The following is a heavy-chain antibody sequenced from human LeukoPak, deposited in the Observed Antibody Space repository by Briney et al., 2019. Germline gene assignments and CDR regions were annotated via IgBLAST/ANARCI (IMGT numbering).Heavy chain of an antibody. CDR2: VVGDGGST. CDR3: AKAPMGEWELDY. CDR1: GFTFSNYP. Sequence: QPGGSLRLSCAASGFTFSNYPMSWVRQAPGKGLEWVSTVVGDGGSTYYADSVKGRFTISRDNSKNTLYLQMNSLRAEDTAVYYCAKAPMGEWELDYWGQGTLVTVSS. D-gene: IGHD1-26*01. V-gene: IGHV3-23*01. J-gene: IGHJ4*02.